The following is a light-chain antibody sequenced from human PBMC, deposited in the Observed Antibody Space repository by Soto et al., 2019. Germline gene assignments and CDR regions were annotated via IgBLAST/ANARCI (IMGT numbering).Light chain of an antibody. CDR2: GAS. J-gene: IGKJ1*01. Sequence: EIVLTQSPGTLSLSPGERATLSCRASQSVSSSDLAWYQQKPGQAPRLLIYGASSRATGIPDRFSGSGSGTDFTLTISRLEPADFAVYYCQQFGRSSWTFGQGTNVEIK. CDR1: QSVSSSD. CDR3: QQFGRSSWT. V-gene: IGKV3-20*01.